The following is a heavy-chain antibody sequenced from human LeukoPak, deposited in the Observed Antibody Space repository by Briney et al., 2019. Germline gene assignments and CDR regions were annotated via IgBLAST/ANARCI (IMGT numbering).Heavy chain of an antibody. D-gene: IGHD6-13*01. V-gene: IGHV4-30-2*01. J-gene: IGHJ3*02. CDR3: ARGKQGAFDI. Sequence: ASQTLSLTCTVSGGSISSGGYYWSWIRQPPGKGLEWIGYIYHSGSTYYNPSLKSRVTISVDTSKNQFSLKLSSVTAADTAVYYCARGKQGAFDIWGQGTMVTVSS. CDR1: GGSISSGGYY. CDR2: IYHSGST.